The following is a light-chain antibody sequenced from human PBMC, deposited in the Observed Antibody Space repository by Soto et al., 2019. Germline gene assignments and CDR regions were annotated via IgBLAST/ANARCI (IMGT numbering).Light chain of an antibody. CDR1: SSNIETNL. V-gene: IGLV1-47*02. CDR2: NND. CDR3: TATDYSLDGVV. J-gene: IGLJ2*01. Sequence: QSVLTQPPSASGTPGQRVTISCTGSSSNIETNLVHWYQHLPGASPTLLIYNNDLRPSGGPDRFSASKAGTSASLAISGLRPEDEGDDYCTATDYSLDGVVFGGGTKLTVL.